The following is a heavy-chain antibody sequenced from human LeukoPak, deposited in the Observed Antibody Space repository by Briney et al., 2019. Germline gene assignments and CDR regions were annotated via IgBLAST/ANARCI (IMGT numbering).Heavy chain of an antibody. CDR3: ALRRGGCSGGTCYQYFDY. CDR1: GFTFSSYS. J-gene: IGHJ4*02. CDR2: ISSSSTTI. Sequence: PGESLRLSCAASGFTFSSYSINWVRQAPGKGLEWVSYISSSSTTIYYADSVKGRFTISRDNAKNSLYLQMDSLGAEDTAVYYCALRRGGCSGGTCYQYFDYWGQGTLVTVSS. D-gene: IGHD2-15*01. V-gene: IGHV3-48*04.